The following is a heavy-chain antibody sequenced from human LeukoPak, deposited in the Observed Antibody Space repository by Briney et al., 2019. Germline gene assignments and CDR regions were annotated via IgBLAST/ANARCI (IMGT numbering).Heavy chain of an antibody. V-gene: IGHV4-59*01. Sequence: SETLSLTCTVSAGSITSYYWNWIRQPPGKGLEWIGNIYNSGSTDYNPFLKSRVTISLNTSKNQISLKLSSVTAADTAVYYCARDKGPYWYFDPWGRGTLVTVSS. J-gene: IGHJ2*01. CDR1: AGSITSYY. CDR2: IYNSGST. CDR3: ARDKGPYWYFDP.